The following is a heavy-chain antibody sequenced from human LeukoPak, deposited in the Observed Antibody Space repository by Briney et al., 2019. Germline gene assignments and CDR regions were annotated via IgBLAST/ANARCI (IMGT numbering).Heavy chain of an antibody. D-gene: IGHD1-26*01. CDR1: GFTFSSYG. J-gene: IGHJ4*02. CDR3: AKDGQWELLTFDY. CDR2: IRYDGSNK. V-gene: IGHV3-30*02. Sequence: PGGSLRLSCAASGFTFSSYGMHWVRQAPGKGLEWVAFIRYDGSNKYYADSVKDRFTISRDNSKNTLYLQMNSLRAEDTAVYYCAKDGQWELLTFDYWGQGTLVTVSS.